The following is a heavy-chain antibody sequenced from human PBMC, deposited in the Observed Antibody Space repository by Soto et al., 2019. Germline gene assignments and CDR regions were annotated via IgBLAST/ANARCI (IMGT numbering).Heavy chain of an antibody. CDR2: IYPSGMP. Sequence: SETLSLTCAVSGGSIDSGAFSLSWIRQPPGKGLEWIGYIYPSGMPFYNPSLRSRVTISIDRSNDQFSLNLKSVTAADTAVYYCARERGGYGLFDSWGQGTLVTVSS. J-gene: IGHJ4*02. D-gene: IGHD5-18*01. CDR1: GGSIDSGAFS. V-gene: IGHV4-30-2*01. CDR3: ARERGGYGLFDS.